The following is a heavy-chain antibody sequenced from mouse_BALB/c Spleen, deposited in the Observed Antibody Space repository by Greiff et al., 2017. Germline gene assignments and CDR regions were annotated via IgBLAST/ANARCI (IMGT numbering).Heavy chain of an antibody. D-gene: IGHD2-3*01. V-gene: IGHV1-63*02. CDR3: ARQGYYLFAY. Sequence: VQLQQSGAELVRPGTSVKISCKASGYTFTNYWLGWVKQRPGHGLAWIGDIYPGGGYTNYNEKFKGKATLTADTSSSTAYMQLSSLTSEDSAVYFCARQGYYLFAYWGQGTLVTVSA. CDR1: GYTFTNYW. J-gene: IGHJ3*01. CDR2: IYPGGGYT.